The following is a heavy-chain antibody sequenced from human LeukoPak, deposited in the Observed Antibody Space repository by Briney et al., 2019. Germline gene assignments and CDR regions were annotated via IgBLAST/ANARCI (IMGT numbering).Heavy chain of an antibody. Sequence: PGGSLRLSCAASGFTFSSYSMNWVRQAPGKGLEWVSYISSSSSTIYYADSVKGRFAISRDNAKNSLYLQMNSLRDEDTAVYYCARNSRYCYDSSDANFDYWGQGTLVTVSS. CDR2: ISSSSSTI. D-gene: IGHD3-22*01. J-gene: IGHJ4*02. V-gene: IGHV3-48*02. CDR1: GFTFSSYS. CDR3: ARNSRYCYDSSDANFDY.